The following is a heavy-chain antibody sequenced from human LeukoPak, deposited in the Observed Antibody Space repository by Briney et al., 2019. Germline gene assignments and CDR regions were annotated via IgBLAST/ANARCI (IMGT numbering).Heavy chain of an antibody. V-gene: IGHV3-21*01. CDR3: ARDMGTTNWFDP. CDR2: ISSSSSYI. Sequence: GGSLRLSCAASGFTVSSNYMSWVRQAPGKGLEWVSSISSSSSYIYYADSVKGRFTISRDNAKNSLYLQMNSLRAEDTAVYYCARDMGTTNWFDPWGQGTLVTVSS. J-gene: IGHJ5*02. CDR1: GFTVSSNY. D-gene: IGHD1-26*01.